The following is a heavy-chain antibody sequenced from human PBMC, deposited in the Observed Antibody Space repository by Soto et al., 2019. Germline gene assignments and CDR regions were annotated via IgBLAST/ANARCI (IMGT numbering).Heavy chain of an antibody. J-gene: IGHJ4*02. V-gene: IGHV4-31*03. Sequence: SETMSLTSTVSGGSISSGGYYWSWIRQHPGKGLEWIGYIYYSGSTYYNPSLKSRVTISVDTSKNQFSLKLSSVTAADTAVYYCARFGEGAYYGSGSYYNQVPFDYWGQGTLVTVSS. CDR3: ARFGEGAYYGSGSYYNQVPFDY. D-gene: IGHD3-10*01. CDR2: IYYSGST. CDR1: GGSISSGGYY.